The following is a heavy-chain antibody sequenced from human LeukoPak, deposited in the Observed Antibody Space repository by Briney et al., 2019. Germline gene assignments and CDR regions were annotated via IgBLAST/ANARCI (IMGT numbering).Heavy chain of an antibody. Sequence: WASVKVSCKSSGYTFTSYDINWVRQAPGQGLEWMGWMNPNSGNTGYAQKFQGRVTMTRNTSISTAYMELSSLRSEDTAVYYCARGYSYGYANWFDPWGQGTLVTVSS. J-gene: IGHJ5*02. D-gene: IGHD5-18*01. CDR3: ARGYSYGYANWFDP. CDR1: GYTFTSYD. V-gene: IGHV1-8*01. CDR2: MNPNSGNT.